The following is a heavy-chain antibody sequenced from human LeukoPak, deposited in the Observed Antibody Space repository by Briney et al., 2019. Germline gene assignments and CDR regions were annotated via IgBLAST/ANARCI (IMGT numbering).Heavy chain of an antibody. V-gene: IGHV1-18*01. CDR1: GYTFTSYG. Sequence: ASVKVSCKASGYTFTSYGISWVRQAPGQGLEWMGWISAYNGNTNYAQKLQGRVTMTTDTSTSTAYMELRSLRSDDTAVYYCARDLGADIVVVVAATFWFDPWGQGTLVTVSS. CDR3: ARDLGADIVVVVAATFWFDP. D-gene: IGHD2-15*01. J-gene: IGHJ5*02. CDR2: ISAYNGNT.